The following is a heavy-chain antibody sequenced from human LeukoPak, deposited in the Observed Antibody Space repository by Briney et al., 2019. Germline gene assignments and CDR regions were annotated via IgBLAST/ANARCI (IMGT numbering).Heavy chain of an antibody. J-gene: IGHJ4*02. V-gene: IGHV1-8*01. Sequence: ASVKVSCKASGYAFATYDINWVRQANGRGLEWMGWVNPDSGNTGYAQKFQGRVTITRDTSASTAYMELSSLRSEDTAVYYCARGDPHPPGNHWGQGTLVTVSS. CDR1: GYAFATYD. CDR2: VNPDSGNT. CDR3: ARGDPHPPGNH.